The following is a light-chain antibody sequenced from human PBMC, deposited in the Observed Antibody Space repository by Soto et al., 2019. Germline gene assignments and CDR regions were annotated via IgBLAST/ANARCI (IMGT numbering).Light chain of an antibody. Sequence: QLVLTQSPSASASLGASVNLTCTLSSGHISYSIAWHQQQPEMGPRYLMKVNSDGSHSKGDGIPERFSGSSSGAERYLIISSLRSEDEADYYCQTWGTGIRVFGGGTKLTVL. CDR1: SGHISYS. CDR2: VNSDGSH. CDR3: QTWGTGIRV. J-gene: IGLJ2*01. V-gene: IGLV4-69*01.